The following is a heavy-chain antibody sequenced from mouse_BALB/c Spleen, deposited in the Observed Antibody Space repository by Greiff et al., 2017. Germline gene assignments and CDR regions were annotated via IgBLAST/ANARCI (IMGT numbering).Heavy chain of an antibody. CDR3: ARITTGAWFAY. V-gene: IGHV5-4*02. Sequence: EVKLVESGGGLVKPGGSLKLSCAASGFTFSDYYMYWVRQTPEKRLEWVATISDGGSYTYYPDSVKGRFTISRDNPKNTLFLQMTSLRSEDTAMYYCARITTGAWFAYWGQGTLVTVSA. CDR2: ISDGGSYT. CDR1: GFTFSDYY. J-gene: IGHJ3*01. D-gene: IGHD2-4*01.